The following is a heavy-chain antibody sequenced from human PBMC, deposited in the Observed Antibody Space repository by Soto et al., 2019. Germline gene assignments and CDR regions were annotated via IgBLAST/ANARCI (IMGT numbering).Heavy chain of an antibody. Sequence: SETLSLTCAVYGGSFSGYYWSWIRQPPGKGLEWIGEINHSGSTNYNPSLKSRVTISVDTSKNQFSLKLSSVTAADTAVYYCARRRYCSGGSCYRLPPAEYFQHWGQGTLVTVSS. D-gene: IGHD2-15*01. CDR2: INHSGST. J-gene: IGHJ1*01. CDR1: GGSFSGYY. V-gene: IGHV4-34*01. CDR3: ARRRYCSGGSCYRLPPAEYFQH.